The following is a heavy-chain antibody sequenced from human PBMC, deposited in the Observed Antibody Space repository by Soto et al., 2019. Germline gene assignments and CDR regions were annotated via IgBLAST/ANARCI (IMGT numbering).Heavy chain of an antibody. D-gene: IGHD6-19*01. CDR3: AKDSVAGTPYYYMDV. V-gene: IGHV3-9*01. Sequence: DVQLVESGGGLVQPGRSLRLSCAASGFTFDDYAMHWVRQAPGKGLEWVSGISWNSGSIGYADSVKGRFTISRDNAKNSLYLQMNSLRAEDTALYYCAKDSVAGTPYYYMDVWGKGTTVTVSS. CDR2: ISWNSGSI. J-gene: IGHJ6*03. CDR1: GFTFDDYA.